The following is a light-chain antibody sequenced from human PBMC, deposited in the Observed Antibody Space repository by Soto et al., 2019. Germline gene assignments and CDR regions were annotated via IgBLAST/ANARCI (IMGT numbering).Light chain of an antibody. CDR1: QNISNW. CDR2: KAS. V-gene: IGKV1-5*03. CDR3: QHYDGFPWT. Sequence: DIQMTQSPSTLSASIGDRVTITCRASQNISNWLAWYQQKPGKAPKLLIYKASSLEGGVPSRFSGSASGTEFTLTISSLQPDDFVTYYCQHYDGFPWTFGQGTKVEIE. J-gene: IGKJ1*01.